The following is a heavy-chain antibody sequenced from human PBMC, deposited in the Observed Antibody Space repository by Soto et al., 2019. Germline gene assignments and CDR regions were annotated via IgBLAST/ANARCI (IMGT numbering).Heavy chain of an antibody. CDR3: ARVKWDIVVVPAANPPYYFDY. V-gene: IGHV1-69*13. CDR2: IIPIFGTA. D-gene: IGHD2-2*01. CDR1: GGTFSSYA. J-gene: IGHJ4*02. Sequence: SVKVSCKASGGTFSSYAITWVRQAPGQGLEWMGGIIPIFGTANYTQKFQGRVTITADESTSTAYMELSSLRSEDTAVYYCARVKWDIVVVPAANPPYYFDYWGQGTLVTVSS.